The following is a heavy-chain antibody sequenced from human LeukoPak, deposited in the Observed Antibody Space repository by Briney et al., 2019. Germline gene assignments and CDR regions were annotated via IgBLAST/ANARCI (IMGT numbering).Heavy chain of an antibody. Sequence: GGSLRLSCAASGFTFSSYGMHWVRQAPGKGLEWAAVISYDGSNKYYADSVKGRFTISRDNSKNTLYLQMNSLRAEDTAVYYCAKGVVGATFAFDYWGQGTLVTVSS. CDR1: GFTFSSYG. V-gene: IGHV3-30*18. J-gene: IGHJ4*02. CDR3: AKGVVGATFAFDY. CDR2: ISYDGSNK. D-gene: IGHD1-26*01.